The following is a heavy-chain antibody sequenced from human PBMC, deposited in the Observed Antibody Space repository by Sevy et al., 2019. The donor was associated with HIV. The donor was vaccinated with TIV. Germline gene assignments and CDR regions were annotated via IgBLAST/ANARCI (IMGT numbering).Heavy chain of an antibody. D-gene: IGHD3-22*01. J-gene: IGHJ3*02. CDR2: ISWNSGSI. Sequence: GGSLRLSCAASGFTFDDYAMHWVRQAPGKGLEWVSGISWNSGSIGYVDSVKGRFTISRDNAKNSLYLQMNSLRAEDTALYYCAKDSSGYYYDSSGYYNSDAFDIWGQGTMVTVSS. CDR1: GFTFDDYA. V-gene: IGHV3-9*01. CDR3: AKDSSGYYYDSSGYYNSDAFDI.